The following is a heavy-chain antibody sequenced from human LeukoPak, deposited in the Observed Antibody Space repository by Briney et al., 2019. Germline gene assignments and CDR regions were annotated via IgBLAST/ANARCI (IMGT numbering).Heavy chain of an antibody. CDR2: IIPIFGTA. V-gene: IGHV1-69*05. CDR3: ARDPIFSAGRNSYFDY. Sequence: SVKVSCKASGGTFSSYAISWVRQAPGQGLEWMGRIIPIFGTANYAQKFQGRVTITTDKSTSTAYMELSSPRSEDTAVYYCARDPIFSAGRNSYFDYWGQGTLVTVSS. D-gene: IGHD3-3*02. CDR1: GGTFSSYA. J-gene: IGHJ4*02.